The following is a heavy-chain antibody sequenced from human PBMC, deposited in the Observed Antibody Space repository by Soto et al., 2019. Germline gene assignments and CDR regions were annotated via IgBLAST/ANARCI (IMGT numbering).Heavy chain of an antibody. Sequence: TSETLSLTCTVSGGSISSYDWSWIRQPPGKGLEWIGYIYYSGSTNYNPSLKSRVTISVDTSKNQFSLKVSSVTAGETAVYFCARSAPGGYYYYYYMDVWGKGTTVTVSS. CDR3: ARSAPGGYYYYYYMDV. J-gene: IGHJ6*03. V-gene: IGHV4-59*08. D-gene: IGHD2-15*01. CDR1: GGSISSYD. CDR2: IYYSGST.